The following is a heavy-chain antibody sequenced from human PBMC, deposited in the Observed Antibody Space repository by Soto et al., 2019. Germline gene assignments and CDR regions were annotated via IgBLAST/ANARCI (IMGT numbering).Heavy chain of an antibody. CDR1: GGSISSGDYY. D-gene: IGHD3-10*01. CDR2: IYYSGST. CDR3: ATIKLGSNRLDY. J-gene: IGHJ4*02. V-gene: IGHV4-30-4*01. Sequence: SETLSLTCTVSGGSISSGDYYWSWIRQPPGKGLEWIGYIYYSGSTYYNPSLKSRVTISVDTSKNHFSLKLSSVTAADTAVYYVATIKLGSNRLDYWGQGTRVTVSS.